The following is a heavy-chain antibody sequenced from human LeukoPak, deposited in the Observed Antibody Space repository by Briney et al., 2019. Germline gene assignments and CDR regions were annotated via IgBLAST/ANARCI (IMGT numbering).Heavy chain of an antibody. D-gene: IGHD3-22*01. CDR3: AKDRGRYYDSSGAFDI. V-gene: IGHV3-9*01. CDR1: GFTFDDYA. CDR2: ISWNSASI. Sequence: GGSLRLPCAASGFTFDDYAMHWVRQVPGKGLEWVSGISWNSASIGYADSVKGRFTISRDNAKSSLYLQMNSLRGDDTAFYYCAKDRGRYYDSSGAFDIWGQGTLVTVSS. J-gene: IGHJ3*02.